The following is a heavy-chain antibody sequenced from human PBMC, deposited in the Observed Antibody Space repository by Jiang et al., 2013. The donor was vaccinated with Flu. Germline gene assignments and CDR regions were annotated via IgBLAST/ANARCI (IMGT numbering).Heavy chain of an antibody. CDR1: GFTFSSYA. D-gene: IGHD6-13*01. CDR2: SSGSGGST. Sequence: QLVESGGGLVQPGGSLRLSCAASGFTFSSYAMSWVRQAPGKGLEWVSASSGSGGSTYYADSVKGRFTISRDNSKNTLYLQMNSLRAEDTAVYYCAKDRYGSSWPGSYFDYWGQGTLVTVSS. J-gene: IGHJ4*02. V-gene: IGHV3-23*04. CDR3: AKDRYGSSWPGSYFDY.